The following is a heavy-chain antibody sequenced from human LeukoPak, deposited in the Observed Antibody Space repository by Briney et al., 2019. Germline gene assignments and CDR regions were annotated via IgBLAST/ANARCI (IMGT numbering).Heavy chain of an antibody. CDR3: TCDLDRSDGL. D-gene: IGHD2-8*01. CDR2: ISYDGSIK. Sequence: GGSLRLSCAASGFNVSSNYMSWVRQAPGKGLEWVAVISYDGSIKYYADSVKGRFTISRDNAKNSLYLQMNSLRAEDTAVYYCTCDLDRSDGLWGQGTMVTVSS. J-gene: IGHJ3*01. V-gene: IGHV3-30-3*01. CDR1: GFNVSSNY.